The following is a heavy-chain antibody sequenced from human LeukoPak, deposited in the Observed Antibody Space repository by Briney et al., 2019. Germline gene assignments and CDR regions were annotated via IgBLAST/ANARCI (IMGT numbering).Heavy chain of an antibody. Sequence: ASVKVSCKASGYTFTSYYMHWVRQAPGQGLEWMGIINPSGGSTSYAQKFQGRVTMTRDTSTSTVYMELSSLRSEDTAMYYCARDHSIDGMDVWGQGTTVTVSS. CDR2: INPSGGST. CDR3: ARDHSIDGMDV. CDR1: GYTFTSYY. V-gene: IGHV1-46*01. J-gene: IGHJ6*02. D-gene: IGHD2/OR15-2a*01.